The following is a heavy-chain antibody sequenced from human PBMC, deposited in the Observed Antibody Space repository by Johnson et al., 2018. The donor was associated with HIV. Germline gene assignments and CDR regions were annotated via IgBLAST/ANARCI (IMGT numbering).Heavy chain of an antibody. CDR2: IYTGGST. V-gene: IGHV3-66*01. D-gene: IGHD6-13*01. J-gene: IGHJ3*02. CDR3: ASSRRGQQLVPLAFDI. CDR1: GFTVSSNY. Sequence: VQLVESGGGLVQPGGSLRLSCAASGFTVSSNYMSWVRQAPGRGLEWVSVIYTGGSTYYAESVTDRFTISGDNSKNTLYLQMNSLRAEDTAVYYCASSRRGQQLVPLAFDIWGQGTMVTVSS.